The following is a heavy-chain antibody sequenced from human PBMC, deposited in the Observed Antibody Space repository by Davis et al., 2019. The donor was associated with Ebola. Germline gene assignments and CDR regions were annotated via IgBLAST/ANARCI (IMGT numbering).Heavy chain of an antibody. CDR1: GFTFSSYA. J-gene: IGHJ5*02. CDR3: ARAVLWSGYEWFDP. D-gene: IGHD3-3*01. Sequence: GESLKISCAASGFTFSSYAMHWVRQAPGKGLEWVAVISHDGSNKFYADSVKGRFTVSRDNSKNTLYLQMNSLRAEDTAVYYCARAVLWSGYEWFDPWGQGTLVTVSS. V-gene: IGHV3-30-3*01. CDR2: ISHDGSNK.